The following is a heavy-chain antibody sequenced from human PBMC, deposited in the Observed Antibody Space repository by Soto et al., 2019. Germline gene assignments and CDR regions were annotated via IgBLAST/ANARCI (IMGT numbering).Heavy chain of an antibody. CDR1: GFTFSSYA. D-gene: IGHD4-17*01. CDR3: AKRTVGWYFDL. J-gene: IGHJ2*01. V-gene: IGHV3-23*01. Sequence: EVQLLESGGGLVQPGGSLRLSCAASGFTFSSYAMNWVRQAPGKGLGWVSVFGGSGGSTYYADAGRGRFTMSRDISKNPLYLSMNSLGAEDTAVYYCAKRTVGWYFDLWGRGTLVTVSS. CDR2: FGGSGGST.